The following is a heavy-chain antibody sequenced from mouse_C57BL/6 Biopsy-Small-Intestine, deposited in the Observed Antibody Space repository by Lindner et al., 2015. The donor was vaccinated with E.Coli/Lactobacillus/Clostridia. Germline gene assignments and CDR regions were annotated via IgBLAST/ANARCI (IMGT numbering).Heavy chain of an antibody. CDR3: TRWRYYGSPSYWYFDV. V-gene: IGHV1-15*01. J-gene: IGHJ1*03. D-gene: IGHD1-1*01. CDR2: FDPETGGT. Sequence: LQESGAELVRPGASVTLSCKASGYTFTDYEMHWVKQTPVHGLEWIGTFDPETGGTAYNQKFKGKAILTADKSSSTAYMELRSLTSEDSAVYYCTRWRYYGSPSYWYFDVWGTGTTVTVSS. CDR1: GYTFTDYE.